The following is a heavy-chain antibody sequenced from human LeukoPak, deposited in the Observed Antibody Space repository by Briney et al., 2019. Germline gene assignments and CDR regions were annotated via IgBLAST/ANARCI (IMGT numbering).Heavy chain of an antibody. J-gene: IGHJ4*02. CDR3: ARSPGTAGTPSDY. D-gene: IGHD6-13*01. CDR2: ISSSSSYI. CDR1: GFTFSSYS. V-gene: IGHV3-21*01. Sequence: PGGSLRLSCAASGFTFSSYSMNWVRQAPGKGLEWVSSISSSSSYIYYADSVKGRFTISRDNAKNSLYLQMNSLRAEDTAVYYCARSPGTAGTPSDYWGQGTLVTVSS.